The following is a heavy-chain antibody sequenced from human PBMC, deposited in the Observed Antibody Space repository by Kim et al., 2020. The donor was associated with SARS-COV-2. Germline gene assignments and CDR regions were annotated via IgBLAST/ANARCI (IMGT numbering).Heavy chain of an antibody. CDR3: AKDLGYSSTWYDYSGMDV. J-gene: IGHJ6*02. CDR2: ISGRGGST. V-gene: IGHV3-23*01. CDR1: GFTFSSYA. D-gene: IGHD6-13*01. Sequence: GGSLRLSCAASGFTFSSYAMSWVRQAPGKGLEWVSAISGRGGSTYYADSVKGRFTISRDNCKNTLYLQMNSLRAEDTAVYYCAKDLGYSSTWYDYSGMDVCGQGTTVTVSS.